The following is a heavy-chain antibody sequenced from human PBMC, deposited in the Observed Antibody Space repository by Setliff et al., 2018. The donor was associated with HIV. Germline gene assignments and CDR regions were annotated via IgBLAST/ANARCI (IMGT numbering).Heavy chain of an antibody. V-gene: IGHV3-7*01. D-gene: IGHD6-19*01. CDR1: GFPFSNYW. J-gene: IGHJ6*02. CDR2: INQDGSAK. Sequence: LRLSCAASGFPFSNYWMGWVRQAPGKGLEWVANINQDGSAKDYVDSVKGRFTISRDNAKNSLYLQMNSLRAGDTAMYYCAKGLKHRSDSAWFYYDMDVWGPGTTVTVSS. CDR3: AKGLKHRSDSAWFYYDMDV.